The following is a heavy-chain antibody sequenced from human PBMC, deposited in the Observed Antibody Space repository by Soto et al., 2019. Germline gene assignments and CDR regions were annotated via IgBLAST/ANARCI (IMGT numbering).Heavy chain of an antibody. CDR2: IKPDGSEK. D-gene: IGHD3-16*01. CDR3: AALRPLHY. Sequence: QPGGSLRLSCAASGFTFSSYWMSWVRQAPGKGLEWVANIKPDGSEKYYVDSVKGRFTMSRDNAKNSLYLQMNTLRAEDTAVYYCAALRPLHYWGQGTLVTVSS. J-gene: IGHJ4*02. CDR1: GFTFSSYW. V-gene: IGHV3-7*01.